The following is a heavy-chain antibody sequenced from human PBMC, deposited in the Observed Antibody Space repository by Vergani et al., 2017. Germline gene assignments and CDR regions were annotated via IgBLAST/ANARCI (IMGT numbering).Heavy chain of an antibody. CDR2: LSASDRRT. CDR1: GFTFIMHA. CDR3: AKVGRSEVAGTFGAFDI. V-gene: IGHV3-23*04. Sequence: EVLLVESGGDLVQPGGSLRLSCAASGFTFIMHAMSWVRQAPGKGLEWVSTLSASDRRTHYADSVKGRFTISRDISKNTLFLHMNSLRPEDTAVYYCAKVGRSEVAGTFGAFDIWGQGTMVTVSS. J-gene: IGHJ3*02. D-gene: IGHD6-19*01.